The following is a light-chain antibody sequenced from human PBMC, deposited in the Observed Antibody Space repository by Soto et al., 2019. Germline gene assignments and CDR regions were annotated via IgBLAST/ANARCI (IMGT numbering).Light chain of an antibody. V-gene: IGKV1-5*01. CDR2: DAS. J-gene: IGKJ1*01. CDR1: QSLSKW. Sequence: DIQMTQSPSTLSASVGDRVTITCRASQSLSKWLAWYQQKPGKAPKLLIYDASRLERGVPPRFSGSGGGTEFTLTISSLQPDDFATYYCQQYNTYSGKFGQGTKV. CDR3: QQYNTYSGK.